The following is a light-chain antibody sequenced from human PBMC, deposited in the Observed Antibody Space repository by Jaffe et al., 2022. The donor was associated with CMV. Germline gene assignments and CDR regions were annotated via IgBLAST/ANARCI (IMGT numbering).Light chain of an antibody. J-gene: IGKJ4*01. V-gene: IGKV1-5*03. CDR2: KAS. CDR3: QQYKSYSRLT. CDR1: QSISNW. Sequence: DIQMTQSPSTLSASVGDRVTVTCRASQSISNWLAWYQQKPGKAPKLLIYKASTLQSGVPSRFSGGGSGTEFTLTISSLQPDDFATYYCQQYKSYSRLTFGGGTKVEIK.